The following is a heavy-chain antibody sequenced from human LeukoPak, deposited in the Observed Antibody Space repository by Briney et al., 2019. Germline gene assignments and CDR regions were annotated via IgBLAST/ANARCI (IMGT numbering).Heavy chain of an antibody. Sequence: KHSETPSLTSTVYGDSINSNYWNWIRQPAGKGLEWIGRIYRTGSTNYSTSLKSRVTMPVDTSKNQFSLNLRSVTAADTAVYYCARERGWGLSLTAFDIWGQGTMVTVSS. D-gene: IGHD3-10*01. CDR3: ARERGWGLSLTAFDI. CDR2: IYRTGST. CDR1: GDSINSNY. V-gene: IGHV4-4*07. J-gene: IGHJ3*02.